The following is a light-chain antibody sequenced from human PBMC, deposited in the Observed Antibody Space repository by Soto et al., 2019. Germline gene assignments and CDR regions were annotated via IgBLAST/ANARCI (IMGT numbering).Light chain of an antibody. CDR2: SNN. Sequence: QSVLTQPPSASGTPGQRVAISCSGSRSNIESNTVNWYQQLPGAAPKLLIFSNNQRPSGVPDRFSASKSGTSASLAIGGLQSEDEADYFGASWDASLNGWMFGGGTKVTVL. J-gene: IGLJ3*02. CDR1: RSNIESNT. V-gene: IGLV1-44*01. CDR3: ASWDASLNGWM.